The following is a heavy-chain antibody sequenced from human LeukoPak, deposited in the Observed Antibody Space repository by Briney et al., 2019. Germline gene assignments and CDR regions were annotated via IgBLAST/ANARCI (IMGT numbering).Heavy chain of an antibody. J-gene: IGHJ3*02. Sequence: QPGGSLRLSCAASGFTFSNYAMSWVRQAPGKGLDWVSGISDDSSGTYYADSVKGRFTISRDNSKNTLYVDMTSLRAEDTAVYYCAKDRYYGSGNRDAFDIWGQGTMVTVSS. D-gene: IGHD3-10*01. CDR1: GFTFSNYA. CDR3: AKDRYYGSGNRDAFDI. V-gene: IGHV3-23*01. CDR2: ISDDSSGT.